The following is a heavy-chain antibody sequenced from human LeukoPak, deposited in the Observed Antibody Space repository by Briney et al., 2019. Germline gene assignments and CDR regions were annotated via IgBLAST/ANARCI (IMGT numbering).Heavy chain of an antibody. D-gene: IGHD6-19*01. V-gene: IGHV4-39*07. J-gene: IGHJ5*02. CDR3: AREIPYSSGWYGVGGGAGDNWFDP. CDR1: GGSISSSSYY. Sequence: SETLSLTCTVSGGSISSSSYYWGWIRQPPGKGLEWIGSIYYSGSTYYNPSLKSRVTISVDTSKNQFSLKLSSVTAADTAVYYCAREIPYSSGWYGVGGGAGDNWFDPWGQGTLVTVSS. CDR2: IYYSGST.